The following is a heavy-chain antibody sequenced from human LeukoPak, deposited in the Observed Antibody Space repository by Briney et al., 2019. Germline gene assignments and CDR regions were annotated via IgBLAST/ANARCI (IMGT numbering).Heavy chain of an antibody. CDR2: IYYSGST. J-gene: IGHJ5*02. V-gene: IGHV4-39*01. Sequence: SETLSLTCTVSGGSISSGDYYWSWIRQPPGKGLEWIGSIYYSGSTYYNPSLKSRVTIPVDTSKNQFSLKLSSVTAADTAVYYCARSYSSGWYDVGGWFDPWGQGTLVTVSS. CDR1: GGSISSGDYY. CDR3: ARSYSSGWYDVGGWFDP. D-gene: IGHD6-19*01.